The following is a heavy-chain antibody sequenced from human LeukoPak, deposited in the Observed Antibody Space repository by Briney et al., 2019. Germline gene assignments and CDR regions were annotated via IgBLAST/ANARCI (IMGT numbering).Heavy chain of an antibody. D-gene: IGHD2-2*01. J-gene: IGHJ4*02. CDR3: ASRIVVVPAGLPADQIAAPSEEDY. CDR2: INPNSGGT. Sequence: ASVKVSCKASGYTFTGYYMHWVRQAPGQGLEWMGWINPNSGGTNYAQEFQGRVTMTRDTSISTAYMELSRLRSDDTAVYYCASRIVVVPAGLPADQIAAPSEEDYWGQGTLVTVSS. CDR1: GYTFTGYY. V-gene: IGHV1-2*02.